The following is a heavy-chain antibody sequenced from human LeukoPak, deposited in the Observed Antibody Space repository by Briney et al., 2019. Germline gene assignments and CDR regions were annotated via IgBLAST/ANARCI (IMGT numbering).Heavy chain of an antibody. V-gene: IGHV4-59*12. J-gene: IGHJ4*02. CDR3: ARDVRYFDFDY. Sequence: SETLSLTCTVSGGSISSYYWSWIRQPPGKGLEWIGYIYYSGSTNYNPSLKSRVTISVDTSKNQFSLKLSSVTAADTAVYYCARDVRYFDFDYWGQGTLVTVSS. CDR2: IYYSGST. CDR1: GGSISSYY. D-gene: IGHD3-9*01.